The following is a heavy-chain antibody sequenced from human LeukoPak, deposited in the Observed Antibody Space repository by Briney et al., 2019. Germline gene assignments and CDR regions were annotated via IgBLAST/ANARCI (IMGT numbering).Heavy chain of an antibody. CDR1: GFAFSSYS. J-gene: IGHJ6*02. V-gene: IGHV3-23*01. CDR3: AKEVVLGETNYYYYGMDV. Sequence: GGSLRLSCAASGFAFSSYSMNWVRQAPGKGLEWVSAISGSGARAHYAESVRGRFTISRDNSQNTLHLQMSSLRAEDTAVYYCAKEVVLGETNYYYYGMDVWGQGTTVTVSS. D-gene: IGHD1-26*01. CDR2: ISGSGARA.